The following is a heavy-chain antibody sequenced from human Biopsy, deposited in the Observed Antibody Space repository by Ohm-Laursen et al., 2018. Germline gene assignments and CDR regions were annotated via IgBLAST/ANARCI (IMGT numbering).Heavy chain of an antibody. J-gene: IGHJ1*01. V-gene: IGHV1-69*06. CDR1: DGTFSNYG. Sequence: GASVKVSCKPPDGTFSNYGVNWVRQAPGQGLEWLGGNIPILGTGNYAQKFRDRVTVAADTSTSTATMELRSLRSDDTAVYYCATKLTGYFHHWGQGTLVIVSS. D-gene: IGHD3-9*01. CDR3: ATKLTGYFHH. CDR2: NIPILGTG.